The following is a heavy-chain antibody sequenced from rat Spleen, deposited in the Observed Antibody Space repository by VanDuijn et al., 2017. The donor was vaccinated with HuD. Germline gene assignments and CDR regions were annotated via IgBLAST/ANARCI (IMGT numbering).Heavy chain of an antibody. J-gene: IGHJ2*01. CDR1: GFSNAA. D-gene: IGHD4-3*01. CDR3: AATDSGYFDY. V-gene: IGHV10-5*01. Sequence: VQVVESGGGLVQPKESLKLSCAASGFSNAAIYWVRQPPGKGLEWVARVRSRPNNYATYYADSVKGRFTISRDDSKNMVYLQMDDLKSEDTAMYFCAATDSGYFDYWGQGIMVTVSS. CDR2: VRSRPNNYAT.